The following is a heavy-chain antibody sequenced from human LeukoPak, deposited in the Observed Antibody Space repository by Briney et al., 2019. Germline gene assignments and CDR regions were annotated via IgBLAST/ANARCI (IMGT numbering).Heavy chain of an antibody. CDR2: ISSNGGST. CDR3: VKGEANHFDY. Sequence: GGSLRLSCAASGFTFSSYWMSWVRQAPGKGLEYVSAISSNGGSTYYADSVKGRFTISRDNSKNTLYLQMSSLRAEDTAVYYCVKGEANHFDYWGQGTLVTVSS. V-gene: IGHV3-64D*06. CDR1: GFTFSSYW. D-gene: IGHD3-16*01. J-gene: IGHJ4*02.